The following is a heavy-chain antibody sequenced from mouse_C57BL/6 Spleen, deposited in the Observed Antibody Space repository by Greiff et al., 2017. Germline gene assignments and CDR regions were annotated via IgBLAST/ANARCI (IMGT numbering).Heavy chain of an antibody. D-gene: IGHD2-4*01. J-gene: IGHJ3*01. V-gene: IGHV1-50*01. CDR3: ARRDYDKKVAY. Sequence: QVQLQQPGAELVKPGASVKLSCKASGYTFTSYWMQWVKQRPGQGLEWIGEIDPSDSTTNYNQKFKGKATLTVDTSSSTAYMQLSSLTSEDSDVCSSARRDYDKKVAYWGQGTLVTVSA. CDR1: GYTFTSYW. CDR2: IDPSDSTT.